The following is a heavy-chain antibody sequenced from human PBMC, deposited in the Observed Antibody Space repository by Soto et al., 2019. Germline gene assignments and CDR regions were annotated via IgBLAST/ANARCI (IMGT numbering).Heavy chain of an antibody. CDR1: GYSFTSYW. J-gene: IGHJ6*02. CDR2: IDPSDSYT. V-gene: IGHV5-10-1*01. Sequence: PGESLKISCKGAGYSFTSYWISWVRQMPGKGLEWMGRIDPSDSYTNYSPSFQGHVTISADKSISTAYLQWSSLKASDTAMYYCARHDSSSSVDYYYYYGMDVWGQGTTVTVSS. CDR3: ARHDSSSSVDYYYYYGMDV. D-gene: IGHD6-6*01.